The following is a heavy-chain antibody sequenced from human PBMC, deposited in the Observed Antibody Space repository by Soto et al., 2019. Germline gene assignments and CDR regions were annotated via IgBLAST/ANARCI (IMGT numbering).Heavy chain of an antibody. V-gene: IGHV3-23*01. D-gene: IGHD3-3*01. CDR3: AKDGGAFYDFWSGYYTGLDY. J-gene: IGHJ4*02. Sequence: GSLRLSCAASGFTFSSYAMSWVRQAPGKGLEWVSAISGSGGSTYYADSVKGRFTISRDNSKNTLYLQMNSLRAEDTAVYYCAKDGGAFYDFWSGYYTGLDYWGQGTLVTVSS. CDR1: GFTFSSYA. CDR2: ISGSGGST.